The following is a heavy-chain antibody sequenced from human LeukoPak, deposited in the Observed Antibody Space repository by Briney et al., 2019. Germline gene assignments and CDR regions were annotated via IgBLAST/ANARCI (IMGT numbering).Heavy chain of an antibody. J-gene: IGHJ4*02. CDR3: AKEYSGSYSGDY. Sequence: GGSLRLTCAASGFTFSSYAMSWVRQTPGKGLEWISAISGSGGSTYYADSVKGRFTISRDNSKNTLYLQMNSLRAEDTAVYYCAKEYSGSYSGDYWGQGTLVTVSS. CDR2: ISGSGGST. D-gene: IGHD1-26*01. V-gene: IGHV3-23*01. CDR1: GFTFSSYA.